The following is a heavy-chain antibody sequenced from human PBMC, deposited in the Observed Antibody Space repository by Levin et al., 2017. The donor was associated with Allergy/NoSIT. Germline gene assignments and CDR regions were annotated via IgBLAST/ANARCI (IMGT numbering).Heavy chain of an antibody. CDR1: GFTFSTYA. V-gene: IGHV3-23*01. J-gene: IGHJ4*02. CDR2: ISGSGGST. D-gene: IGHD3-3*01. Sequence: GGSLRLSCAASGFTFSTYAMSWVRQAPGKGLEWVSRISGSGGSTYYADSVKGRFTISRDNSKNTLYLQMNSLRAEDTAVYYCAKDLGVVITSPDFDYWGQGTLVTVSS. CDR3: AKDLGVVITSPDFDY.